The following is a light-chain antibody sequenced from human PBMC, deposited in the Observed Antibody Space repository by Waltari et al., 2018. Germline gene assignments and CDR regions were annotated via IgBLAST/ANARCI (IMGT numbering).Light chain of an antibody. CDR3: CSYAGSSTLV. V-gene: IGLV2-23*02. Sequence: QSPLTQPAPVSGPPGPSTPISCPGTRSDVGGYNLVPWYQQPPGKAPKLMIYEVSKRPSGVSNRFSGSKSGNTASLTISGLQAEDEADYYCCSYAGSSTLVFGGGTKLTVL. CDR2: EVS. CDR1: RSDVGGYNL. J-gene: IGLJ2*01.